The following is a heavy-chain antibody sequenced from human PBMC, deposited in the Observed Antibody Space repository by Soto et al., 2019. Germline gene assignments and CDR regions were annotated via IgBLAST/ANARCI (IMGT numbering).Heavy chain of an antibody. CDR2: INHSGST. J-gene: IGHJ5*02. CDR3: ARGRWGDFWSGLRRNKNWFDP. Sequence: SETLSLTCAVYGGSISGYYWSWIRQPPGKGLEWIGEINHSGSTNYNPSLKSRVTISVDTSKNQFSLKLSSVTAADTAVYYCARGRWGDFWSGLRRNKNWFDPWGQGTLVTVSS. V-gene: IGHV4-34*01. D-gene: IGHD3-3*01. CDR1: GGSISGYY.